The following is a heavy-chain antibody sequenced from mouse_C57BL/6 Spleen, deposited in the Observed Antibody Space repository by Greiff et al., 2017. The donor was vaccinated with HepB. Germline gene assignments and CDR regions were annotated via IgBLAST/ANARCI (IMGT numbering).Heavy chain of an antibody. CDR2: IRSKSNNYAT. CDR3: VRHEGFYYAMDY. CDR1: GFSFNTYA. Sequence: EVMLVESGGGLVQPKGSLKLSCAASGFSFNTYAMNWVRQAPGKGLEWVARIRSKSNNYATYYADSVKDRFTISRDDSESMLYLQMNNLKTEDTAMYYCVRHEGFYYAMDYWGQGTSVTVSS. V-gene: IGHV10-1*01. J-gene: IGHJ4*01.